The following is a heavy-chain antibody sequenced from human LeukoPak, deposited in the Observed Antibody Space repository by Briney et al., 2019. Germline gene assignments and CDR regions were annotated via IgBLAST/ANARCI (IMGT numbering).Heavy chain of an antibody. CDR1: GFTFRSYE. CDR3: AELGITMIGGV. Sequence: HPGGSLRLSCAASGFTFRSYEMNWVRQAPGKGLEWVSYIDSGRGSSTNYADSVKGRFTISRDNAKNSLYLQMNSLRAEDTAVYYCAELGITMIGGVWGKGTTVTISS. V-gene: IGHV3-48*03. J-gene: IGHJ6*04. D-gene: IGHD3-10*02. CDR2: IDSGRGSST.